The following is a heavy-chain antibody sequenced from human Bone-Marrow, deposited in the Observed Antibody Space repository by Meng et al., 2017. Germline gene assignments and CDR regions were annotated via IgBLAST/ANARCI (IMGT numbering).Heavy chain of an antibody. CDR1: GGTFSSYA. Sequence: QGQLVRSGAGVKKHGSSVKVSCQASGGTFSSYAISWVRQAPGQGLEWMGGIIPIFGTANYAQKFQGRVTITADKSTSTAYMELSSLRSEDTAVYYCARETHYYDSRYFDYWGQGTLVTVSS. CDR2: IIPIFGTA. V-gene: IGHV1-69*06. CDR3: ARETHYYDSRYFDY. D-gene: IGHD3-22*01. J-gene: IGHJ4*02.